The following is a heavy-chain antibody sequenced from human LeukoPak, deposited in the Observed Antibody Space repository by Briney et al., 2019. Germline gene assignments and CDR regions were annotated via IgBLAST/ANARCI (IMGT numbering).Heavy chain of an antibody. CDR2: IYVSGDT. Sequence: SETLSLTCTVSGDSISSGGHYWGWIRQTPGKMLEWIGNIYVSGDTSYNPSLKSRLTMSVHPSKNQLFLNMDSVTAADTAVYYCARDSGFWLYWGQGTLVTVSS. J-gene: IGHJ4*02. V-gene: IGHV4-39*07. CDR3: ARDSGFWLY. D-gene: IGHD3-22*01. CDR1: GDSISSGGHY.